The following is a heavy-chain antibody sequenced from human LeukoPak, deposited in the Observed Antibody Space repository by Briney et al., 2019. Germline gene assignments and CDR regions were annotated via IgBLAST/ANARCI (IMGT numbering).Heavy chain of an antibody. CDR2: ISSSSSTI. D-gene: IGHD3-22*01. J-gene: IGHJ4*02. CDR3: ARDLGRTYYYDASGYSRTS. Sequence: GGSLRLSCAASGFTFSSYSMNWVRQAPGKGLEWVSFISSSSSTIYYADSVKGRLTISRDNAKNSLFLQMNSLRAEDTAVYYCARDLGRTYYYDASGYSRTSWGQGTLVTVSS. CDR1: GFTFSSYS. V-gene: IGHV3-48*04.